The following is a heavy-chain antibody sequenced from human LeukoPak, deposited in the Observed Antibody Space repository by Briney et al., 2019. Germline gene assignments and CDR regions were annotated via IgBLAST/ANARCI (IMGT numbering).Heavy chain of an antibody. CDR3: AGHALTPRAFDI. CDR1: GGSISSSSYY. Sequence: PSETLSLTCTVSGGSISSSSYYWGWIRQPPGKGLEWIGSIYYSGSTYYNPSLKSRVTISVDTSKNQFSLKLSSVTAADTAVYYCAGHALTPRAFDIWGQGTMVTVSS. J-gene: IGHJ3*02. CDR2: IYYSGST. D-gene: IGHD4/OR15-4a*01. V-gene: IGHV4-39*01.